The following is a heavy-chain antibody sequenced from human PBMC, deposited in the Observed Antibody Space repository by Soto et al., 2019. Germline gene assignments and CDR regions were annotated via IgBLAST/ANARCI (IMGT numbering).Heavy chain of an antibody. D-gene: IGHD1-26*01. V-gene: IGHV3-66*01. CDR2: IYSGGST. CDR3: ARGVSPRWSYYAQASYHDAFDI. CDR1: GFTVSSNY. J-gene: IGHJ3*02. Sequence: EVQLVESGGGLVQPGGSLRLSCAASGFTVSSNYMSWVRQAPGKGLEWVSVIYSGGSTYYADSVKGRFTISRDNSKNTLYLQMNSLRAEDTAVYYCARGVSPRWSYYAQASYHDAFDIWGQGTMVTVSS.